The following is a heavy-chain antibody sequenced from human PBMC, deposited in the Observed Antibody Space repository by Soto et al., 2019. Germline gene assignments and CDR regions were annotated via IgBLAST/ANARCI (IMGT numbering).Heavy chain of an antibody. CDR2: ISYDGSNK. CDR1: GFTFSSYG. J-gene: IGHJ6*02. Sequence: HPGGSLRHSCAASGFTFSSYGMHWVRQAPGKGLEWVAVISYDGSNKYYADSVKGRFTISRDNSKNTLYLQMNSLRAEDTAVYYCAKDVFDILTGIYGMDVWGQGTTVTVSS. CDR3: AKDVFDILTGIYGMDV. V-gene: IGHV3-30*18. D-gene: IGHD3-9*01.